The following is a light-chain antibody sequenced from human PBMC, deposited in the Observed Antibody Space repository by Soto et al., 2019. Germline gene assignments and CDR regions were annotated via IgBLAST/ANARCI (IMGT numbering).Light chain of an antibody. Sequence: DIQMTQSPSTLSASIGDRVTITCRASQSISSWLAWYQQKPGKAPKLLISKASYLESGVPSRFSGSGSGTEFTLTISSLQPDDFATYDCQQYNVYSLTFGQGTKLEIK. V-gene: IGKV1-5*03. J-gene: IGKJ2*01. CDR2: KAS. CDR1: QSISSW. CDR3: QQYNVYSLT.